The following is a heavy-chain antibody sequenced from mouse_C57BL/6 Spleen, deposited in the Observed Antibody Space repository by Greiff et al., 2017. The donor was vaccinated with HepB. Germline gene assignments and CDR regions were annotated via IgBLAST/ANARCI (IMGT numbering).Heavy chain of an antibody. CDR1: GYTFTSYW. J-gene: IGHJ2*01. CDR3: ASGAPSYSFDY. Sequence: QVQLQQPGAELVMPGASVKLSCKASGYTFTSYWMHWVKQRPGQGLEWIGEIDPSASYTNYNEKFKGKSTLTVDKTSSTAYMQLRSLTSEDTAVCYCASGAPSYSFDYWGQGTTLTVSS. V-gene: IGHV1-69*01. CDR2: IDPSASYT.